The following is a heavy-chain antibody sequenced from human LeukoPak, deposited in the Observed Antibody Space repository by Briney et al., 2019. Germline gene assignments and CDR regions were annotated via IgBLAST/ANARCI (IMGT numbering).Heavy chain of an antibody. CDR3: ARLRFLEWSTTYYFDY. CDR2: ISPYNGNT. J-gene: IGHJ4*02. V-gene: IGHV1-18*01. Sequence: ASVKVTCKASGYKFTNYGISWVRQAPGQGLEWMGWISPYNGNTIYAQKLRGRVTMTTDTSTSTAYMELRSLRSDDTAVYYCARLRFLEWSTTYYFDYWGQGTLVTVSS. D-gene: IGHD3-3*01. CDR1: GYKFTNYG.